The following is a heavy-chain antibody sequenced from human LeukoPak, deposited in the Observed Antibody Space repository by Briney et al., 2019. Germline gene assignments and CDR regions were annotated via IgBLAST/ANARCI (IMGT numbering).Heavy chain of an antibody. CDR2: INPSGGST. D-gene: IGHD1-26*01. Sequence: ASVKVSCKASGYTFTGYYMHWVRQAPGQGLEWMGIINPSGGSTSYAQKFQGRVTMTEDTSTDTAYMELSSLRSEDTAVYYCATDQVGATALYDAFDIWGQGTMVTVSS. J-gene: IGHJ3*02. V-gene: IGHV1-46*01. CDR3: ATDQVGATALYDAFDI. CDR1: GYTFTGYY.